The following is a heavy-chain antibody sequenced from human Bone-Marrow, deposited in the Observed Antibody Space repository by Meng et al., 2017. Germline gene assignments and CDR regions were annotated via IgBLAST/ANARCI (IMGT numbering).Heavy chain of an antibody. CDR3: AKDKEADGSSGWYYFDY. J-gene: IGHJ4*02. CDR1: GFTFDDYA. V-gene: IGHV3-9*01. CDR2: ISWNSGSI. Sequence: GGSLRLSCAASGFTFDDYAMHWVRQAPGKGLEWVSGISWNSGSIGYADSVEGRFTISRDNAKNSLYLQMNSLRAEDTALYYCAKDKEADGSSGWYYFDYWGQGTLVTVSS. D-gene: IGHD6-19*01.